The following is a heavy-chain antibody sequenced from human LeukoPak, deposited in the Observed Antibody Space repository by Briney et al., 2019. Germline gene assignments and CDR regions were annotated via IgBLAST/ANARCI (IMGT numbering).Heavy chain of an antibody. V-gene: IGHV3-33*01. Sequence: PGGSLRLSCAASGFTIRSHGMHWVRQAPGKGLDWLAVIWFDGSNKFYADSVKGRITISRDNSKNTIYLQMNSLRAEDTAVYYCARDRGSSWWDGMDVWGQGTTVTVSS. J-gene: IGHJ6*02. CDR2: IWFDGSNK. CDR1: GFTIRSHG. D-gene: IGHD6-13*01. CDR3: ARDRGSSWWDGMDV.